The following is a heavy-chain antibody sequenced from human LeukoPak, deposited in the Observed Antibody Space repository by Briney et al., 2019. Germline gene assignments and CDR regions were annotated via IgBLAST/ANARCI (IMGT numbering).Heavy chain of an antibody. CDR2: IIPIFGTA. V-gene: IGHV1-69*05. Sequence: ASVKVSCKASGGTFSSYAISWVRQAPGQGLEWMGGIIPIFGTANYAQKFQGRVTMTRDTSISTAYMELSRLRSDDTAVYYCARGSRFLEWLLYEVLNYWGQGTLVTVSS. CDR1: GGTFSSYA. CDR3: ARGSRFLEWLLYEVLNY. D-gene: IGHD3-3*01. J-gene: IGHJ4*02.